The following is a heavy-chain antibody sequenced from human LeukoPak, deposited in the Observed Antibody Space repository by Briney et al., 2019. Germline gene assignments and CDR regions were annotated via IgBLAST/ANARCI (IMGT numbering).Heavy chain of an antibody. D-gene: IGHD6-13*01. CDR3: ARLVGSNHYYYGMDV. CDR2: IYPGDSDT. J-gene: IGHJ6*02. V-gene: IGHV5-51*01. Sequence: PGESLKISCKGSGYSFTSYWIGWVRQMSGKGLEWMGIIYPGDSDTRYSPSFQGQVTISADKSISTAYLQWSSLKASDTAMYYCARLVGSNHYYYGMDVWGQGTTVTVSS. CDR1: GYSFTSYW.